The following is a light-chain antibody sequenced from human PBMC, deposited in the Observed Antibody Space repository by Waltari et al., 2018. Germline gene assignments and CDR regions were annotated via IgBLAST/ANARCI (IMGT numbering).Light chain of an antibody. Sequence: DVVMTQSPLSLSVTLGKTALIPCRSSQSLVHRDGNTYLKWFHQRPGQSPRRLSYKISSRDYGVADRFSGSGSGTDFTLKITRLEAEDVGVYCCMQAAHWPKTFGQGTKVEIK. CDR2: KIS. CDR1: QSLVHRDGNTY. V-gene: IGKV2-30*02. J-gene: IGKJ1*01. CDR3: MQAAHWPKT.